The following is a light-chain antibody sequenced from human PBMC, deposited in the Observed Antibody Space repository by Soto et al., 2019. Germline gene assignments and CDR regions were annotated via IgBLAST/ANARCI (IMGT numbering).Light chain of an antibody. CDR1: HDVSRN. Sequence: DIQMTQSPSSLSASVGDRVTIACQSSHDVSRNLNWLQQKPGEAPKLMIYDASNLERGVPSRSSRSVSGTDFTLIISSLQPEDVATYYCQQYSSMVSIGGGTAIEIK. CDR2: DAS. J-gene: IGKJ4*01. V-gene: IGKV1-33*01. CDR3: QQYSSMVS.